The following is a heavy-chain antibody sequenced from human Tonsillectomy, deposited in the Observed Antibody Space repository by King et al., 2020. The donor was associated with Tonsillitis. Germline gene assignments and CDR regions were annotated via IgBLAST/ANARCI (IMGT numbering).Heavy chain of an antibody. Sequence: VQLQESGPGLVKPSETLSLTCTVSGDSISTYYWSWIRQPPGKGLEWIGYIHFIGSTNYNPSLESRVTISVDTSKKQISLKLRSVTAADTAVYYCARGGRQGWGSGLTFDSWGQGTLVTVPS. CDR2: IHFIGST. J-gene: IGHJ4*02. CDR3: ARGGRQGWGSGLTFDS. CDR1: GDSISTYY. D-gene: IGHD3-16*01. V-gene: IGHV4-59*01.